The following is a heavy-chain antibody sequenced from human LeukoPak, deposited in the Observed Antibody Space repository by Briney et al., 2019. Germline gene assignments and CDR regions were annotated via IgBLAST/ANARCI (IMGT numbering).Heavy chain of an antibody. CDR1: GFPFSNYW. CDR3: ARVKGGIAAAGNYFDY. V-gene: IGHV3-7*01. Sequence: GGSLRLSCAASGFPFSNYWMSWVRQAPGKGLEWVANIKQDGGEKTYVDSVKGRFTISRDNSKNTLHLQMNSLRTEDTAVYYCARVKGGIAAAGNYFDYWGQGTLVTVSS. J-gene: IGHJ4*02. CDR2: IKQDGGEK. D-gene: IGHD6-13*01.